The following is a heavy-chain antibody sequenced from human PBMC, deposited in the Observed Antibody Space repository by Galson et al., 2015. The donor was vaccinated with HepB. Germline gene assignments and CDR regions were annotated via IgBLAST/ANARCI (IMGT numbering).Heavy chain of an antibody. CDR3: ARLLTMIRGEDAFDI. Sequence: QSGAEVKKPGESLKISCKGSGYSFTSYWIGWVRQMPGKGLEWMGIIYPGDSDTRYSPSFQGQVTISADKPISTAYLQWSSLKASDTAMYYCARLLTMIRGEDAFDIWGQGTMVTVSS. V-gene: IGHV5-51*04. CDR2: IYPGDSDT. J-gene: IGHJ3*02. CDR1: GYSFTSYW. D-gene: IGHD3-22*01.